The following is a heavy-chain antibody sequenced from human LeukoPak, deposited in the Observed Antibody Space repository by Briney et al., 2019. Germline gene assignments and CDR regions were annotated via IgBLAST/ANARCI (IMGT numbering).Heavy chain of an antibody. V-gene: IGHV1-2*02. Sequence: ASVKVSCRASGYTFTAYCIHWVRQAPGPGIEWMGVVNPNSGGTNYAQKFQGRVTMTRDTSINTVYMELSRLRSDDTAIYYCERDRERSGWPAFDYWGQGTLVTVPS. J-gene: IGHJ4*02. CDR3: ERDRERSGWPAFDY. CDR2: VNPNSGGT. CDR1: GYTFTAYC. D-gene: IGHD6-19*01.